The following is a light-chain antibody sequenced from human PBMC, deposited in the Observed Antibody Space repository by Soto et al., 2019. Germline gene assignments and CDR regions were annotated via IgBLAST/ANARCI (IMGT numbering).Light chain of an antibody. Sequence: LTQPASVSGSPGQSITISCTGTSSDVGNYNFVSWYQQHPGKAPKLMIYAVSNRPSGVSIRFSGSKSGNTASLTISGLQAEDEADYYCSSYSSTSTYVFGAGTKVTVL. V-gene: IGLV2-14*01. CDR3: SSYSSTSTYV. CDR1: SSDVGNYNF. CDR2: AVS. J-gene: IGLJ1*01.